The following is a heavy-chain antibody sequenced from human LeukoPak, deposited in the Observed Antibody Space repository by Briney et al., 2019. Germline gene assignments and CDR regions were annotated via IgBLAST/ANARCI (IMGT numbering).Heavy chain of an antibody. D-gene: IGHD5-24*01. CDR2: ISDTSSYI. CDR3: ARDLELVRDGYNYPTRYFDY. J-gene: IGHJ4*02. CDR1: GFPFSSYS. Sequence: GGSLRLSCAASGFPFSSYSMNWVRQAPGKGLEWVSSISDTSSYIYYADSVKRRFTISRDNAKNSLYLQMNSLRAEETAVYYCARDLELVRDGYNYPTRYFDYWGEGTLGTVSS. V-gene: IGHV3-21*01.